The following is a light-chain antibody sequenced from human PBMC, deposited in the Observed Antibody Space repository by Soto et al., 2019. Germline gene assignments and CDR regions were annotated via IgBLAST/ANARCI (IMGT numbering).Light chain of an antibody. CDR2: DVS. CDR1: SSDVGDNDY. V-gene: IGLV2-14*03. Sequence: QSALTQPASVSGSPGQSITISCTGTSSDVGDNDYVSWYQQHPGKAPKLMIFDVSYRPSGVSNRFSGSKSGNTASLTISGLQAEDEADYYCCSYTISSTYVFGTGTKVTVL. J-gene: IGLJ1*01. CDR3: CSYTISSTYV.